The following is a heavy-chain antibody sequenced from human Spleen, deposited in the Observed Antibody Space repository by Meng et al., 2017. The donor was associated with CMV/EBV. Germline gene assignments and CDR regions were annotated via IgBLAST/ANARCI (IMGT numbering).Heavy chain of an antibody. J-gene: IGHJ4*02. CDR2: MNPDSGNT. CDR3: ATGSGWYAPMDY. V-gene: IGHV1-8*03. Sequence: GGSLRLSCKASGYTFTSYDINWVRQATGQGLEWMGWMNPDSGNTGYAQKFQGRVTITRNTSISTAYMELSSLRSEDTAVYYCATGSGWYAPMDYWGQGTLVTVSS. CDR1: GYTFTSYD. D-gene: IGHD6-19*01.